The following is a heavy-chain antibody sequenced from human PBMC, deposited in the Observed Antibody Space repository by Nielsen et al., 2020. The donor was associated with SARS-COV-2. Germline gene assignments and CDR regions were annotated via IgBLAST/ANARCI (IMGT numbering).Heavy chain of an antibody. CDR2: ITDDGGDT. J-gene: IGHJ6*02. CDR1: GFTFGNYA. Sequence: GESLKISCAASGFTFGNYAMGWVRQAPGKGLEWVSAITDDGGDTFHADSVKGRLAISRDNSKNTLYLQMTSLGAEGTAVYYCAKDSCSSTSCYRYYYYGMDVWGQGTTVTVSS. CDR3: AKDSCSSTSCYRYYYYGMDV. V-gene: IGHV3-23*01. D-gene: IGHD2-2*02.